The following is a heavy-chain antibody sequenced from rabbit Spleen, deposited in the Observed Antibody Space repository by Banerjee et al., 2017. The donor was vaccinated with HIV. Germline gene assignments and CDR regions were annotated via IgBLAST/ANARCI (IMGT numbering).Heavy chain of an antibody. D-gene: IGHD1-1*01. V-gene: IGHV1S45*01. CDR2: INAITGKA. Sequence: QEQLVESGGGLVKPEGSLKLSCTASGFSFSNKAVMCWVRQAPGKGLEWIACINAITGKAVYANWAKGRSTFSKSSSTTVTLQMTSLTAADTATYFCARDSGSGAYIDVYFDLWGQGTLVTVS. CDR3: ARDSGSGAYIDVYFDL. CDR1: GFSFSNKAV. J-gene: IGHJ4*01.